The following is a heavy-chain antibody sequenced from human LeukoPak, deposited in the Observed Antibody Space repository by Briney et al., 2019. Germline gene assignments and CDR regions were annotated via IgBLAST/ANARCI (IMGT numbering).Heavy chain of an antibody. J-gene: IGHJ4*02. D-gene: IGHD3-10*01. CDR3: ASSITMVRGVISDY. Sequence: PSETLSLTCTASGGSISSYYWSWIRQPPGKGLEWIGYIYYSGSTNYNPSLKSRVTISVDTSKNQFSLKLSSVTAADTAVYYCASSITMVRGVISDYWGQGTLVTVSS. V-gene: IGHV4-59*01. CDR2: IYYSGST. CDR1: GGSISSYY.